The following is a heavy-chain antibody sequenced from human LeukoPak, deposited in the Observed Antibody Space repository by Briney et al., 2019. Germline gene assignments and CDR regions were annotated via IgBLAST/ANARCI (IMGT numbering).Heavy chain of an antibody. CDR2: IIPIFGTA. V-gene: IGHV1-69*05. D-gene: IGHD1-26*01. Sequence: ASVKVTCKASGGTFSSYAISWVRQAPGQGLECIGRIIPIFGTANYAQKFQGRVTITTDESTSTAYMELSSLRSEDTAVYYCARTVVGATTDDAFDIWGQGTMVTVSS. CDR3: ARTVVGATTDDAFDI. CDR1: GGTFSSYA. J-gene: IGHJ3*02.